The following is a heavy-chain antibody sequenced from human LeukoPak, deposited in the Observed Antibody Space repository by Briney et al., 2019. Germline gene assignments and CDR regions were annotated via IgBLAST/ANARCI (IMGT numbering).Heavy chain of an antibody. CDR2: IYYSGST. Sequence: SETLSLTCTVSGGSISRGSYYWALVRQPPGKGLEWIGNIYYSGSTYYNPSLKSRVTISVDTSKNQFSLKLRSVTAADTAVYYCARHGEIATLFDYWGQGTLVTVSS. V-gene: IGHV4-39*01. CDR1: GGSISRGSYY. J-gene: IGHJ4*02. D-gene: IGHD5-24*01. CDR3: ARHGEIATLFDY.